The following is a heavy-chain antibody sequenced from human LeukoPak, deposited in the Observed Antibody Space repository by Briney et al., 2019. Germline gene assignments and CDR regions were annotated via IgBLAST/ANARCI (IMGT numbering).Heavy chain of an antibody. CDR2: IYYSGNT. CDR3: ARHQLRGFLDDY. Sequence: SETLSLTCTVSGGSISSDYWSWIRQPPGKGLEWVGCIYYSGNTNYNPSLTGRVTISIDTSKNQFSLKLTSVTAADTAVYYCARHQLRGFLDDYWGQGTLVTVSS. V-gene: IGHV4-59*08. D-gene: IGHD3-10*01. J-gene: IGHJ4*02. CDR1: GGSISSDY.